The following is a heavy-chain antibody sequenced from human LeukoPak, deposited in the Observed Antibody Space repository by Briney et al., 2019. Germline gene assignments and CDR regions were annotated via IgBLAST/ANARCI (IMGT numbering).Heavy chain of an antibody. CDR2: ISSSSSYI. CDR3: ARRGDTGFRDY. Sequence: GGSLRLSCAASGFTFSSYSMNWVRQAPGKGLEWVSSISSSSSYIYYADSVKGRFTISRDNAKNSLYLQMNSLRAEDTAVYYCARRGDTGFRDYWGQGTPVIVSS. D-gene: IGHD2-21*02. V-gene: IGHV3-21*01. J-gene: IGHJ4*02. CDR1: GFTFSSYS.